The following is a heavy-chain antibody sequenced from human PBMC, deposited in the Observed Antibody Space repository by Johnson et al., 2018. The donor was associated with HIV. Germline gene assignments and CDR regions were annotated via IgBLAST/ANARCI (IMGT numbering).Heavy chain of an antibody. Sequence: VQLVESGGGLVQPGGSLRLSCAASDFTFSVCWMSWVRQAPGKGLEWVSAISGSGGSTYYADSVKGRFTISRDNSKNTLYLQMNSLRAEDTAVYYCAKDMKVGATAGGSFDIWGQGTMVTVSS. J-gene: IGHJ3*02. D-gene: IGHD1-26*01. CDR2: ISGSGGST. V-gene: IGHV3-23*04. CDR1: DFTFSVCW. CDR3: AKDMKVGATAGGSFDI.